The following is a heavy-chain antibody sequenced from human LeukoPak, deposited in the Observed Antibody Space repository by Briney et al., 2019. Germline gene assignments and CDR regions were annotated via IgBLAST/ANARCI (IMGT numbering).Heavy chain of an antibody. CDR3: ARETLRYFDL. CDR1: GFTFNNYG. CDR2: IRYDGSNT. V-gene: IGHV3-30*02. J-gene: IGHJ2*01. Sequence: GGSLRLSCGASGFTFNNYGMHWVRQAPGKGLEWLAFIRYDGSNTYYADSVRGRFTVSRDDSKNTLYLQMNSLGAEDTAVYYCARETLRYFDLWGRGTLVSVSS.